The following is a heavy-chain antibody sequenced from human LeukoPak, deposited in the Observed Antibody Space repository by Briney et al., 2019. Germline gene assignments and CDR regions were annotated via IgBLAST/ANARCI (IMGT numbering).Heavy chain of an antibody. CDR1: VYTFTNYA. D-gene: IGHD1-26*01. Sequence: ASVKVSCKASVYTFTNYAMHWVRQAPGQGLEWMGWINAGDGNTKYSQRFQGRVTITRDTSASTAYMELSRLRSDDTAVYYCARGSGSYHRVTYYFDYWGQGTLVTVSS. CDR2: INAGDGNT. V-gene: IGHV1-3*01. J-gene: IGHJ4*02. CDR3: ARGSGSYHRVTYYFDY.